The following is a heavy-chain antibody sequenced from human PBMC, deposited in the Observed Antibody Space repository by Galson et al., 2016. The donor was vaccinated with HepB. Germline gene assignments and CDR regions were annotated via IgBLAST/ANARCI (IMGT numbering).Heavy chain of an antibody. CDR3: AKDYSFVLSSEILFDC. V-gene: IGHV3-23*01. CDR1: GFIFSDYY. Sequence: SLRLSCAASGFIFSDYYIDWVRQAPGKGLEWVSGIIESGGETFYADSVKGRFTISRDNSKSTLYLQMNSLRAEDTAVYYCAKDYSFVLSSEILFDCWGQGTLVTVSS. D-gene: IGHD2/OR15-2a*01. CDR2: IIESGGET. J-gene: IGHJ4*02.